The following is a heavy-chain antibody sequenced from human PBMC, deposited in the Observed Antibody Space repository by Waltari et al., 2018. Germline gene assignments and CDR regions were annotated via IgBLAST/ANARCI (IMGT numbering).Heavy chain of an antibody. CDR3: ARDTVYYDFWSGYYDNWFDP. Sequence: QVQLVQSGAEVKKPGSSVKVSCKASGGPFSSYAISWVRQAPGQGLEWMGGIIPIFGTANYAQKFQGRVTITTDESTSTAYMELSSLRSEDTAVYYCARDTVYYDFWSGYYDNWFDPWGQGTLVTVSS. CDR2: IIPIFGTA. D-gene: IGHD3-3*01. J-gene: IGHJ5*02. CDR1: GGPFSSYA. V-gene: IGHV1-69*05.